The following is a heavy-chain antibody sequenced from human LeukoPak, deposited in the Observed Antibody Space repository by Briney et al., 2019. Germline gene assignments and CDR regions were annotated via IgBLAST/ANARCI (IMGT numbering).Heavy chain of an antibody. Sequence: ASVKVSCKASGGTFSSYAISWVRQAPRQGLEWMGGIIPIFGTANYAQKFQGRVTITADESTSTAYMELSSLRSEDTAVYYCARTTPKPAAMGGYYYYYMDVWGKGTTVTVSS. CDR2: IIPIFGTA. J-gene: IGHJ6*03. CDR3: ARTTPKPAAMGGYYYYYMDV. CDR1: GGTFSSYA. D-gene: IGHD2-2*01. V-gene: IGHV1-69*13.